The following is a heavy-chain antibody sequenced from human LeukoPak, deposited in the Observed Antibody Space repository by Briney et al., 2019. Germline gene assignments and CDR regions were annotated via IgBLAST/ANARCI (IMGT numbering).Heavy chain of an antibody. CDR3: AKTSTVDFDGLLLGYFDY. Sequence: PGGSLRLSCAASGFTFSSYAMSWVRQAPGKGLEWVSAISGSGGSTYYADSVKGRFTISRDNSKNTLYLQMNSLRAEDTAVYYCAKTSTVDFDGLLLGYFDYWGQGALVTVSS. CDR2: ISGSGGST. D-gene: IGHD3-9*01. CDR1: GFTFSSYA. J-gene: IGHJ4*02. V-gene: IGHV3-23*01.